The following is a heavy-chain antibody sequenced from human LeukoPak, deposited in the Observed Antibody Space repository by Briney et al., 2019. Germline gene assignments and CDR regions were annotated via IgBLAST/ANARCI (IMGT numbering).Heavy chain of an antibody. Sequence: SETLSLTCTVSGGSISNYYWSWIRQPPGKGMEWIGHIYYSGATKYNPSLKSRITISVDTAKNQFSLMLSSVTAADTAVYYCARFGITVVRGGKFYFDYWGQGTLVTVSS. CDR2: IYYSGAT. CDR3: ARFGITVVRGGKFYFDY. J-gene: IGHJ4*02. D-gene: IGHD3-10*01. CDR1: GGSISNYY. V-gene: IGHV4-59*08.